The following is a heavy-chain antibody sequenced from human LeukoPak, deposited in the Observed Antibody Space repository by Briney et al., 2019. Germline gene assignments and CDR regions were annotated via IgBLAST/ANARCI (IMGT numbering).Heavy chain of an antibody. J-gene: IGHJ4*02. CDR3: AKDDPCINGVCYTDFDY. CDR2: INGDGSNT. Sequence: GGSLRLSCGASGFTFSTYWMNWVRQAPGKGLVWVSHINGDGSNTNYADSVKGRFTISRDNANNTLYLQMNSLRAEDTAVYYCAKDDPCINGVCYTDFDYWGRGTLVTVSS. CDR1: GFTFSTYW. V-gene: IGHV3-74*01. D-gene: IGHD2-8*01.